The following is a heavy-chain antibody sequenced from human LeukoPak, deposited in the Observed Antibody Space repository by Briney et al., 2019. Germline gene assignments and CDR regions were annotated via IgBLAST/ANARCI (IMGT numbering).Heavy chain of an antibody. CDR3: AREGYSSSWYPGGYYFGY. J-gene: IGHJ4*02. V-gene: IGHV3-33*01. CDR2: IWYDGSNK. CDR1: GFTFSSYG. D-gene: IGHD6-13*01. Sequence: GRSLRLSCAASGFTFSSYGMHWVRQAPGKGLEWVAVIWYDGSNKYYADSVKGRFTISRDNSKNTLYLQMNSLRAEDTAVYYCAREGYSSSWYPGGYYFGYWGQGTLVTVSS.